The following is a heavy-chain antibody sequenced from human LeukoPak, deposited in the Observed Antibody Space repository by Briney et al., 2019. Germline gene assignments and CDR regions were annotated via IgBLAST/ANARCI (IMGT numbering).Heavy chain of an antibody. Sequence: GGSLRLSCAASGFTFSSYGMHWVRQAPGKGLEWVAVISYDGSNKYYADSVKGRFTISRDNSKNTPYLQMNSLRAEDTAVYYCAKIGIGYCSGGSCRRLDYWGQGTLVTVSS. D-gene: IGHD2-15*01. CDR2: ISYDGSNK. CDR1: GFTFSSYG. V-gene: IGHV3-30*18. J-gene: IGHJ4*02. CDR3: AKIGIGYCSGGSCRRLDY.